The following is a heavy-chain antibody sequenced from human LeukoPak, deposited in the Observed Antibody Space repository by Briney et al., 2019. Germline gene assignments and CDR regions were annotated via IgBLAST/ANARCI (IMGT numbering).Heavy chain of an antibody. CDR1: GDSVSSDSYY. Sequence: SETLSLTCSVSGDSVSSDSYYWSWIRQPPGKGLEWIGYAYNSGSTNYNPSLKSRITISVETSKNQFSLKLNSVTAADTAVYYCARAYSASVAAADIDWYFDLWGRGTLVTVSS. J-gene: IGHJ2*01. CDR2: AYNSGST. V-gene: IGHV4-61*01. D-gene: IGHD6-13*01. CDR3: ARAYSASVAAADIDWYFDL.